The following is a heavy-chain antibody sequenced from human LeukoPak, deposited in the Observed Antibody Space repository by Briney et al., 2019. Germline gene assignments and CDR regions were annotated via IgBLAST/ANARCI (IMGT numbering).Heavy chain of an antibody. CDR2: IWYDGSNK. V-gene: IGHV3-33*01. D-gene: IGHD6-6*01. Sequence: GGSLRLSCAASGFTFSSYGMHWVRQAPGKGLEWVAVIWYDGSNKYYADSVKGRFTISRDNSKNTLYLQMNSLRAEDTAVYYCARERSSPSGFGFDPWGQGTLVTVSS. CDR3: ARERSSPSGFGFDP. CDR1: GFTFSSYG. J-gene: IGHJ5*02.